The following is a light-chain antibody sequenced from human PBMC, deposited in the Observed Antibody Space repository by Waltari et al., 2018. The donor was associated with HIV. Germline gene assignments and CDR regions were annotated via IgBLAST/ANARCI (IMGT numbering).Light chain of an antibody. CDR2: GTS. CDR3: QQYNNWWT. V-gene: IGKV3-15*01. J-gene: IGKJ1*01. Sequence: EIVMTQSPATLSVSPGERATLSCRASHSVSSNLAWYQQKPGQAPRLLIYGTSTRATGIPARFSGSWSGTEFTLTISSLQSEDFAVYHCQQYNNWWTFGQGTKVEIK. CDR1: HSVSSN.